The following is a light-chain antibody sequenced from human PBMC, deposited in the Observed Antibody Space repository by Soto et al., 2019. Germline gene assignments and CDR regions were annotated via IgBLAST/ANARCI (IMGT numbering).Light chain of an antibody. CDR1: QSVTNNF. V-gene: IGKV3-20*01. J-gene: IGKJ2*03. CDR2: GAS. CDR3: QHYDNSPEYG. Sequence: EIVLTQSPDTLSLSPGERVALSCRASQSVTNNFLAWYQQKPGQAPRLVIYGASNRATGIPDRFSGSGSGTDFTLTISRLEPEDFAVYYCQHYDNSPEYGFGQGTKLEI.